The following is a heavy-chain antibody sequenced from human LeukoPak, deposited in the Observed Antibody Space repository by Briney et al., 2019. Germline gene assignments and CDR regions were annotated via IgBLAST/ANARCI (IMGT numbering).Heavy chain of an antibody. Sequence: PGGSLRLSCAASRFTINSNYISWVRQAPGKGLEWVSVIYSGGSTYYADSVKGRFTISRDNSKNTVYLQMNSLRAEDTAVYYCARGSIAVVGLDYWGQGTLVTVSS. CDR2: IYSGGST. CDR3: ARGSIAVVGLDY. J-gene: IGHJ4*02. D-gene: IGHD6-19*01. V-gene: IGHV3-66*01. CDR1: RFTINSNY.